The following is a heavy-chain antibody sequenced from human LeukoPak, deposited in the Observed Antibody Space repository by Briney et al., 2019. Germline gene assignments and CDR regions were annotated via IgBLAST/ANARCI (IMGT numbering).Heavy chain of an antibody. Sequence: GGSLRLSCAASGFTFTSYSMSWVRQAPGKGLEWVSGTSDRGDYTYYADSVKGRFTISRDNAKNSLYLQMNSLRAEDTAVYYCARRAERFDSFDYWGQGTLVTVSS. V-gene: IGHV3-23*01. CDR1: GFTFTSYS. CDR2: TSDRGDYT. CDR3: ARRAERFDSFDY. J-gene: IGHJ4*02. D-gene: IGHD3-16*01.